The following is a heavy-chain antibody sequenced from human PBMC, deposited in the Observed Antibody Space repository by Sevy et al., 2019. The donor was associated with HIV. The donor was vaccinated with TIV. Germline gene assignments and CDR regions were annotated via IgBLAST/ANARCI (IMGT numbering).Heavy chain of an antibody. J-gene: IGHJ6*02. D-gene: IGHD3-3*01. Sequence: ASVKVSCMVSGYTLSKLSMHWVRQAPGKGPEWMGGFDPEDGETIYAQKFQGRVTMTEDTSTDTAYMELSSLRSEDTAVHYCATLDFWSDYPLYGMDVWGQGTTVTVSS. CDR3: ATLDFWSDYPLYGMDV. V-gene: IGHV1-24*01. CDR1: GYTLSKLS. CDR2: FDPEDGET.